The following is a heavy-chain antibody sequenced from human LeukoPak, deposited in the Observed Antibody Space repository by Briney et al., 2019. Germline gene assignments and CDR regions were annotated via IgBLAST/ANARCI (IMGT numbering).Heavy chain of an antibody. CDR3: ARFDYGSGAYYINQ. V-gene: IGHV4-59*01. CDR2: VYYTGST. CDR1: GGSFSGYY. Sequence: KSSETLSLTCAVYGGSFSGYYWSWIRQPPGKGLEWIGYVYYTGSTSYNPSLKTRITMSVDTSKNQFSLKLNSVTAADTAVYYCARFDYGSGAYYINQWGQGTLVTVSS. D-gene: IGHD3-10*01. J-gene: IGHJ4*02.